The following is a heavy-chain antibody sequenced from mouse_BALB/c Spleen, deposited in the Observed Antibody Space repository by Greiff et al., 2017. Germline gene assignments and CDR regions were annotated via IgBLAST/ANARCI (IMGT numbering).Heavy chain of an antibody. CDR2: INPSIGYT. V-gene: IGHV1-4*01. Sequence: QVQLKESGAELARPGASVKMSCKASGYTFTSYTMHWVKQRPGQGLEWIGYINPSIGYTNYNQKFKDKATLTADKSSSTAYMQLSSLTSEDSAVYYCARDGSSWGFAYWGQGTLVTVSA. CDR3: ARDGSSWGFAY. J-gene: IGHJ3*01. CDR1: GYTFTSYT. D-gene: IGHD1-1*01.